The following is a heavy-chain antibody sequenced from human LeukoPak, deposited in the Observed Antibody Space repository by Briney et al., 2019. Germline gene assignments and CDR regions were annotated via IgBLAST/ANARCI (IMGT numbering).Heavy chain of an antibody. D-gene: IGHD3-3*01. V-gene: IGHV3-23*01. CDR1: GFTFSSYA. Sequence: GGSLRLSCAASGFTFSSYAMSWVRQASGKGLNWVSAFSGSGGSTYYADSVKGRFTISRDNSKNTLYLQMNSLRAEDTAVYYCAKSGHSHDGYYYYYGMDVWGQGTTVTVSS. J-gene: IGHJ6*02. CDR3: AKSGHSHDGYYYYYGMDV. CDR2: FSGSGGST.